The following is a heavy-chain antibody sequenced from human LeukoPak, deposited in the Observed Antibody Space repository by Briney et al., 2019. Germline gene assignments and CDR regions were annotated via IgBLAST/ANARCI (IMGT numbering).Heavy chain of an antibody. D-gene: IGHD3-22*01. V-gene: IGHV4-34*01. CDR2: IYYSGST. J-gene: IGHJ5*02. CDR3: ARDPDSSGYYGWFDP. Sequence: PSETLSLTCAVYGGSFSGYYWSWIRQPPGKGLEWIGSIYYSGSTYYNPSLKSRVTISVDTSKNQFSLKLSSVTAADTAVYYCARDPDSSGYYGWFDPWGQGTLVTVSS. CDR1: GGSFSGYY.